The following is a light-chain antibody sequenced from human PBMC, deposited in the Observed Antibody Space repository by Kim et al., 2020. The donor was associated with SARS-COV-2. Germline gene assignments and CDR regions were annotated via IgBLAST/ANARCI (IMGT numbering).Light chain of an antibody. Sequence: DIQMTQSPSSLSASVGDRVTITCRASQSISSYLNWYQQKPGKAPKLLIYTASSLQSGVPSRFSGSGSGTDFTLTISSLQPEDFATYYCQQSYRTPLTFGGGTKLEI. J-gene: IGKJ4*01. V-gene: IGKV1-39*01. CDR1: QSISSY. CDR3: QQSYRTPLT. CDR2: TAS.